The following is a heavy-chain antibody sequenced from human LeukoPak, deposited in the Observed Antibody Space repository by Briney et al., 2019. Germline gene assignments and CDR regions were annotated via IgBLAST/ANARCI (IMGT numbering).Heavy chain of an antibody. V-gene: IGHV4-39*07. D-gene: IGHD6-13*01. Sequence: PSETLSLTCTVSGGSISTNNYYWGWVRQPPGKGLEWIATIYYSGSSYYNPSLKSRVTISVDKSKNQFSLKLSSVTAADTAVYYCARSSRAYGSSWYVNGMDVWGQGTTVTVSS. CDR1: GGSISTNNYY. CDR3: ARSSRAYGSSWYVNGMDV. CDR2: IYYSGSS. J-gene: IGHJ6*02.